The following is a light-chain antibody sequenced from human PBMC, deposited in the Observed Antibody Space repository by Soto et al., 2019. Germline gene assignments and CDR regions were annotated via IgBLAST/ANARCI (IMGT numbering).Light chain of an antibody. V-gene: IGLV2-14*01. Sequence: QSVLTQPASVSGSLGQSITISCTGTSSDVGGYNFVSWYQQHPGKAPKLMIYEVTHRPSGISDRFSGSKSGNTASLTISGLQAGDEADYYCQSYDSSFVVFGGGTKLTVL. CDR1: SSDVGGYNF. J-gene: IGLJ2*01. CDR2: EVT. CDR3: QSYDSSFVV.